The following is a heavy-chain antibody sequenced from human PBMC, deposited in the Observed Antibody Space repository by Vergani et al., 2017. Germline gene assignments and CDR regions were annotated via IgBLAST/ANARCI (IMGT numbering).Heavy chain of an antibody. CDR1: GFTFSNYW. Sequence: VQLVESGGGLVQPGGSLRLSCTASGFTFSNYWMQWVRQAPGKGLMWVSRINSDGDSTSYADSVKGRFTISRDNAKNSLYLQMNSLRAEDTAVYYCARAIIAVAGTGDYWGQGTLVTVSS. CDR3: ARAIIAVAGTGDY. J-gene: IGHJ4*02. D-gene: IGHD6-19*01. CDR2: INSDGDST. V-gene: IGHV3-74*01.